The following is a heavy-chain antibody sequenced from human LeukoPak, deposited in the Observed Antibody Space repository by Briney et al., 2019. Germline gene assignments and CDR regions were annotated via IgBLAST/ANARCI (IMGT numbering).Heavy chain of an antibody. Sequence: GGSLRLSCAASGFIVSSNFMSWVRQAPGKGLEWVSAISGSGGSTYYADSVKGRFTISRDNSKNTLYLQMNSLRAEDTAVYYCAKDLKYYDILTGYYLDAFDIWGQGTMVTVSS. D-gene: IGHD3-9*01. CDR2: ISGSGGST. CDR1: GFIVSSNF. V-gene: IGHV3-23*01. J-gene: IGHJ3*02. CDR3: AKDLKYYDILTGYYLDAFDI.